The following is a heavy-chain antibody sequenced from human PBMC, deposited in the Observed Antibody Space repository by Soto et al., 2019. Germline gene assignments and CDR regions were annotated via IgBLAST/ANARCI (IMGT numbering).Heavy chain of an antibody. CDR2: ISAYNGNT. J-gene: IGHJ4*02. CDR3: ARDLLRLVYDSSGDSLVFGY. Sequence: RPEWMGWISAYNGNTNYAQKLQGRVTMTTDTSTSTAYMELRSLRSDDTAVYYCARDLLRLVYDSSGDSLVFGYWGQGSLVIGSS. V-gene: IGHV1-18*01. D-gene: IGHD3-22*01.